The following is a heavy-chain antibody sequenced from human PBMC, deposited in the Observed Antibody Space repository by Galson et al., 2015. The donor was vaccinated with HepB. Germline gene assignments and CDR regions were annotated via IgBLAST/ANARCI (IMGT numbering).Heavy chain of an antibody. CDR2: IRGSNGDT. CDR1: GFTFSNHA. Sequence: SLRLSCAASGFTFSNHALTWVRQAPGKGLEWVSAIRGSNGDTFYADSVKGRFTISRDSSKSTLYLQMNSLKVEDTAVYYCARASPYGTTWHGANDYWGQGTLVTVSS. CDR3: ARASPYGTTWHGANDY. D-gene: IGHD1-14*01. J-gene: IGHJ4*02. V-gene: IGHV3-23*01.